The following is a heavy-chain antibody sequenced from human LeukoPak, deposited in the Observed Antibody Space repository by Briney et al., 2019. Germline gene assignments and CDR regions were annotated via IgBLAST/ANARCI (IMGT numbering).Heavy chain of an antibody. CDR3: ARDRAQQLVPNGIDY. Sequence: ASVKVSCKASGYTFTSYGIIWVRQAPGQGLEWMGWISAYNGNTNYAQKLQGRVTMTTDTSTSTAYMELRSLRSDDTAVYYCARDRAQQLVPNGIDYWGQGTLVTVSS. V-gene: IGHV1-18*01. CDR2: ISAYNGNT. J-gene: IGHJ4*02. D-gene: IGHD6-13*01. CDR1: GYTFTSYG.